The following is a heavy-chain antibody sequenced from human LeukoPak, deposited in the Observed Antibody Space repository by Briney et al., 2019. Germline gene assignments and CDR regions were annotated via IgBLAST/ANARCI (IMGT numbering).Heavy chain of an antibody. D-gene: IGHD3-22*01. CDR3: ARHEDRADYYDSSGHDY. Sequence: SETLSLTCTVSGYSISSGYYWGWIRQPPGKGLEWIGSIYHSGSTYYNPSLKSRVTISVDTSKNQFSLKLSSVTAADTAVYYCARHEDRADYYDSSGHDYWGQGTLVTVSS. CDR1: GYSISSGYY. V-gene: IGHV4-38-2*02. CDR2: IYHSGST. J-gene: IGHJ4*02.